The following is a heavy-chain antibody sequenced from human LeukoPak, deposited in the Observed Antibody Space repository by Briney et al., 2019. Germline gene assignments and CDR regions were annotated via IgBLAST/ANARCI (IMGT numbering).Heavy chain of an antibody. CDR2: ISYDGSNK. CDR3: ARGQSQDLDYFDY. D-gene: IGHD4-11*01. V-gene: IGHV3-30*03. J-gene: IGHJ4*02. Sequence: PGGSLRLSCAASGFTFSSYGMHWVRQAPGNGLEWVAVISYDGSNKYYADSVKGRFTISRDNSKNTLYLQMNSLRAEDTAVYYCARGQSQDLDYFDYWGQGTLVTVSS. CDR1: GFTFSSYG.